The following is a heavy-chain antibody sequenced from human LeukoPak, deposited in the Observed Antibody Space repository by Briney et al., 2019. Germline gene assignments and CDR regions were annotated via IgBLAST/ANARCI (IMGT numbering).Heavy chain of an antibody. V-gene: IGHV4-39*01. CDR2: IYYSGST. D-gene: IGHD3-10*01. J-gene: IGHJ4*02. Sequence: PSETLSLTCTVSGGSISSSSCYWGWIRQPPGKGLEWIGSIYYSGSTYYNPSLKSRVTISVDTSKNQFSLKLSSVTAADTAVYYCARLHYYGSGSPLFDYWGQGTLVTVSS. CDR3: ARLHYYGSGSPLFDY. CDR1: GGSISSSSCY.